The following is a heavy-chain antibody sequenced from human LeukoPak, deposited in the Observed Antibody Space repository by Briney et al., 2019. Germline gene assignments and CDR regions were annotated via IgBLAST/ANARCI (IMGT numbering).Heavy chain of an antibody. J-gene: IGHJ4*02. Sequence: SETLSLTCTVSGGSISSYYWSWIRQPAGKGLEWIGRIYTSGSTNYNPSLKSRVTMSVDTSKNQFSLKLSSVTAADTAVYYCARQVPPPQFIVVVVAASGFDYWGQGTLVTVSS. CDR1: GGSISSYY. V-gene: IGHV4-4*07. D-gene: IGHD2-15*01. CDR2: IYTSGST. CDR3: ARQVPPPQFIVVVVAASGFDY.